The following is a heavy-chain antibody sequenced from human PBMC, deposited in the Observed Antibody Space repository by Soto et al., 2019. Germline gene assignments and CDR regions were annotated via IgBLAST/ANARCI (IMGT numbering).Heavy chain of an antibody. Sequence: GGSLRLSCAASGFTVSSNYMSWVRQAPGKGLEWVSVIYSGGSAYYADSVKGRFTISRDNSKNTLYLQMNSLRAEDTAVYYCAKVGYYYVSGSYYNLRNSYGMDVWGQGTTVTVSS. V-gene: IGHV3-66*01. CDR2: IYSGGSA. D-gene: IGHD3-10*01. CDR3: AKVGYYYVSGSYYNLRNSYGMDV. CDR1: GFTVSSNY. J-gene: IGHJ6*02.